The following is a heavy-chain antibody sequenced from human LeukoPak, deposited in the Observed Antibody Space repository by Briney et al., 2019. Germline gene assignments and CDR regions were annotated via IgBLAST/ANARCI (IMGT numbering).Heavy chain of an antibody. Sequence: GGSLRLSCAASGFSVSSYYMSWVRQAPGKGLEWVSVNNGGGTTYYADSVKGRFTISRDNSKNTLYFQMNSLRAEDTAVYYCARVALYALDIWGQGTTVTVSS. CDR1: GFSVSSYY. D-gene: IGHD3-16*01. CDR2: NNGGGTT. J-gene: IGHJ3*02. V-gene: IGHV3-53*01. CDR3: ARVALYALDI.